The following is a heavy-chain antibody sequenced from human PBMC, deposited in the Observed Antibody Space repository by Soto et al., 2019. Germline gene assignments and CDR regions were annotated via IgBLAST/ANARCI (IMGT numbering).Heavy chain of an antibody. CDR3: ARELQGRYYFDY. CDR2: INGGNGNT. D-gene: IGHD4-4*01. CDR1: EYTFTSYT. Sequence: QVQVLQSGAEVKKPGASVKVSCKASEYTFTSYTMHWVRQAPGQRLERMGWINGGNGNTKYSQKFQGRVTITRDTSASTADMELSSLRSDDTAVYYCARELQGRYYFDYWGQGTLVTVSS. V-gene: IGHV1-3*01. J-gene: IGHJ4*02.